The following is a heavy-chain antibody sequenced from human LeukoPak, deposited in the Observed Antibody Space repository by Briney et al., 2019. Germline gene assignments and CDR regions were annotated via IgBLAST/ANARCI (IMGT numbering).Heavy chain of an antibody. J-gene: IGHJ6*02. D-gene: IGHD3-10*01. CDR2: ISGNGGST. CDR3: VRGALFLWFGEGWYGMDV. Sequence: VWSYRRASSAARCAGSTYSMRWVRHPHKKGLEHVSVISGNGGSTYYADSVKGRFTISRDTSKSTLYLQMSSLRLEDTAVYYCVRGALFLWFGEGWYGMDVWGQGTTVTVSS. V-gene: IGHV3-64D*06. CDR1: RCAGSTYS.